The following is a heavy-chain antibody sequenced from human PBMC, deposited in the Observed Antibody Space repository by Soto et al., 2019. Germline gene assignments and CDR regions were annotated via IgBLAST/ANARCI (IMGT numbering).Heavy chain of an antibody. J-gene: IGHJ6*02. CDR1: GGSFSGYY. V-gene: IGHV4-34*01. CDR2: INHSGST. D-gene: IGHD5-12*01. Sequence: SETLSLTCAVYGGSFSGYYWSWIRQPPGKGLEWIGEINHSGSTNYNPSLKSRVTISVDTSKNQFSLKLSSVTAADTAVYYCARGRGWSRYRYYYVMDVWGQGTKVTGSS. CDR3: ARGRGWSRYRYYYVMDV.